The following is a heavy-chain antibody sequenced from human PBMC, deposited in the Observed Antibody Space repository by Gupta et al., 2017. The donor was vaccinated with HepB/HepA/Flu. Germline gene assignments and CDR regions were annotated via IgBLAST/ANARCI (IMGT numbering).Heavy chain of an antibody. D-gene: IGHD6-13*01. CDR2: ISYHGSNK. V-gene: IGHV3-30*18. Sequence: QVQLVESGGGVVQPGRSLRLSCAASGFSFSSYGMHWVRQAPGKGLEWVAVISYHGSNKYYADSVKGRFTISRDNSKNTLYLQMNSLRAGDTAVYYCAKGSSSWYYGYYYDMDVWGQGTTVTVSS. J-gene: IGHJ6*02. CDR3: AKGSSSWYYGYYYDMDV. CDR1: GFSFSSYG.